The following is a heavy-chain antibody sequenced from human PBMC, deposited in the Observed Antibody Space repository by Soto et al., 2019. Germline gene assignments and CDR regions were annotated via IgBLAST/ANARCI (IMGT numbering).Heavy chain of an antibody. J-gene: IGHJ4*02. Sequence: PSETLSLTCTVSGGSISSSSYYWGWIRQPPGKGLEWIGSIYYSGSTYYNPSLKSRVTISVDTSKNQFSLKLSSVTAADTAVYYCAREGGTIFGVADMGGFDYWGQGTLVTVSS. D-gene: IGHD3-3*01. CDR1: GGSISSSSYY. CDR3: AREGGTIFGVADMGGFDY. CDR2: IYYSGST. V-gene: IGHV4-39*07.